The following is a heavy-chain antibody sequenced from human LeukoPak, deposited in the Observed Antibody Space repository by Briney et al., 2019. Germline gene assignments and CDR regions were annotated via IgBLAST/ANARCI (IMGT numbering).Heavy chain of an antibody. CDR3: TTDLAYSSSWYDPGLDY. J-gene: IGHJ4*02. V-gene: IGHV3-15*01. D-gene: IGHD6-13*01. CDR2: IKSKTDGGTT. Sequence: GGSLRLSCAASEFTFSSYWMSWVRQAPGKGLEWVGRIKSKTDGGTTDYAAPVKGRFTISRDDSKNTLYLQMNSLKTEDTAVYYCTTDLAYSSSWYDPGLDYWGQGTLVTVSS. CDR1: EFTFSSYW.